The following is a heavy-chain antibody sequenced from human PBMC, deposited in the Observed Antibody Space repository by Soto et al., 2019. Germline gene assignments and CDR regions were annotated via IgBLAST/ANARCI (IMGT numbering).Heavy chain of an antibody. D-gene: IGHD6-6*01. V-gene: IGHV1-18*04. Sequence: QVQLVQSGAEVKKPGASVKVSCKASGYTFTSYGISWVRQAPGQGLEWMGWISAYNGNTNYAQKLQGRVTMTTDTSTSTAYMELRSRRSDDTAVYYCARESPYSSSSWGELDPAESPFDYWGQGTLVTVSS. CDR2: ISAYNGNT. CDR1: GYTFTSYG. CDR3: ARESPYSSSSWGELDPAESPFDY. J-gene: IGHJ4*02.